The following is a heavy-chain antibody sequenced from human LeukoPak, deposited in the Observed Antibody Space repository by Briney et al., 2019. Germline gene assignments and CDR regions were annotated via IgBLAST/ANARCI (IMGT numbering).Heavy chain of an antibody. CDR1: GGSFSGYY. V-gene: IGHV4-34*01. CDR2: INHSGST. Sequence: PSETLSLTCAVYGGSFSGYYWSWIRQPPGKGLEWIGEINHSGSTNYNPSLKSRVTISVDTSKNQFSLKLSSVTAADTAVYYCARPITMIVVGAFDIWGQGTMVTVSS. D-gene: IGHD3-22*01. J-gene: IGHJ3*02. CDR3: ARPITMIVVGAFDI.